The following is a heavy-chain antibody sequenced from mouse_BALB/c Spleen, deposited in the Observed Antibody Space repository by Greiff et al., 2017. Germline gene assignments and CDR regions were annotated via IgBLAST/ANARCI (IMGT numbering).Heavy chain of an antibody. J-gene: IGHJ3*01. D-gene: IGHD2-10*02. CDR2: ISNLAYSI. CDR3: AREYGNLSWFAY. Sequence: EMKLMESGGGLVQPGGSRKLSCAASGFTFSDYGMAWVRQAPGKGPEWVAFISNLAYSIYYADTVTGRFTISRENAKNTLYLEMSSLRSEDTAMYYCAREYGNLSWFAYWGQGTLVTVSA. CDR1: GFTFSDYG. V-gene: IGHV5-15*02.